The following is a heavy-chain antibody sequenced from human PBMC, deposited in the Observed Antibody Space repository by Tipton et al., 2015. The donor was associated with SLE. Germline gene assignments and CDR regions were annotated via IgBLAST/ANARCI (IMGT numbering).Heavy chain of an antibody. CDR1: GFTLNDYA. CDR3: AKALAGTIYYYYMDA. CDR2: MSWNGVDI. J-gene: IGHJ6*03. V-gene: IGHV3-9*01. D-gene: IGHD6-19*01. Sequence: SLRLSCAASGFTLNDYAMHWVRQAPGKGLEWVSSMSWNGVDIGYADSVKGRFTISRDNAKNSLYLQMNSLRPEDTAVYYCAKALAGTIYYYYMDAWGKGTTVTVSS.